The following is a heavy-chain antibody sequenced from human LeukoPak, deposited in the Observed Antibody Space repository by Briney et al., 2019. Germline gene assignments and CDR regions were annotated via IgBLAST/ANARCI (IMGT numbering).Heavy chain of an antibody. J-gene: IGHJ4*02. V-gene: IGHV4-59*01. Sequence: SETLSLTCTVSGGSISGYYWSWIRQPPGKGLEWIGYIYYSGSTNYNPSLKSRVTISVDTSKNQFSLKVSSVTAADTAVYYCARAPQYSSSWYAGYFDYWGQGTLVTVSS. D-gene: IGHD6-13*01. CDR1: GGSISGYY. CDR3: ARAPQYSSSWYAGYFDY. CDR2: IYYSGST.